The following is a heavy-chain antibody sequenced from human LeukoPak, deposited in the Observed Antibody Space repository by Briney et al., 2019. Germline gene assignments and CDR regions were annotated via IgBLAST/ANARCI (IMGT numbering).Heavy chain of an antibody. V-gene: IGHV3-48*03. CDR3: AELGITMIGGV. D-gene: IGHD3-10*02. Sequence: GGSLRLSCAASGFTFSSYEMNWVRKAPGKGLGWVSYISSSGSTIYYADSVKGRLAISRDNAKNSLYLQMNSLRAEDTAVYYCAELGITMIGGVWGKGTTVTISS. J-gene: IGHJ6*04. CDR2: ISSSGSTI. CDR1: GFTFSSYE.